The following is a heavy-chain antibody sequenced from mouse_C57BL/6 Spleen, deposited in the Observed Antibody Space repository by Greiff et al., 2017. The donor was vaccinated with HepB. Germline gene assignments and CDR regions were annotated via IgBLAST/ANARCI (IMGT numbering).Heavy chain of an antibody. CDR2: INPSTGGT. V-gene: IGHV1-42*01. CDR3: ARQDYYDYDVGYFDV. D-gene: IGHD2-4*01. CDR1: GYSFTGYY. Sequence: EVQLQQSGPELVKPGASVKISCKASGYSFTGYYMNWVKQSPEKSLEWIGEINPSTGGTTYNQKFKAKATLTVDKSSSTAYMQLKSLTSEDSAVYYGARQDYYDYDVGYFDVWGTGTTVTVSS. J-gene: IGHJ1*03.